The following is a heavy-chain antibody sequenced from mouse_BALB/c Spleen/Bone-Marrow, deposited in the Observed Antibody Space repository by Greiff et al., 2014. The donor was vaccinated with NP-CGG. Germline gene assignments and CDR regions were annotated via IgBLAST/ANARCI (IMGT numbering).Heavy chain of an antibody. V-gene: IGHV5-9-4*01. Sequence: VQLKESXGGLVKPGGSLKLSCAASGFTFSSYVMSWVRQSPEKRLEWVAEISSGGRYTYYPDTVTGRFTISRDNAKNTLYLEMSSLRSEDTAMYYCTRDQFITTATRAMDYWGQGTSVTVSS. D-gene: IGHD1-2*01. J-gene: IGHJ4*01. CDR1: GFTFSSYV. CDR3: TRDQFITTATRAMDY. CDR2: ISSGGRYT.